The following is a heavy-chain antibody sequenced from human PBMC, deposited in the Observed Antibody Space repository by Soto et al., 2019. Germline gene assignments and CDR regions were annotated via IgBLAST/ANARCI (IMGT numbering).Heavy chain of an antibody. J-gene: IGHJ5*02. CDR3: ARDRRWLPRGPNNWLDL. Sequence: SETLSLTCTVSGGSINRGDYYWTWVRQPPGKGLEWIGYIYYDGNSQHNPSLKSRVTMSIDTSKNQFSLNLSSVTAADTAVYYCARDRRWLPRGPNNWLDLWGQGTQVTVSS. CDR2: IYYDGNS. CDR1: GGSINRGDYY. D-gene: IGHD5-12*01. V-gene: IGHV4-30-4*01.